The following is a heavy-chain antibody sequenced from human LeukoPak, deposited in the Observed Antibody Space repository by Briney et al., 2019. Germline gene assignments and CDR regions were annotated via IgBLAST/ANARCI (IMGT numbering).Heavy chain of an antibody. CDR3: ARVPERLGSVY. Sequence: GGSLRLSCAASGITVSSHYMTWVRQAPGKGLEWVSVIDSGGSTNSADSVKGRFSVSRDNSKNTLYLQMDSLRAEDTAVYYCARVPERLGSVYWGQGTLVTVSS. CDR2: IDSGGST. J-gene: IGHJ4*02. D-gene: IGHD3-16*01. V-gene: IGHV3-66*01. CDR1: GITVSSHY.